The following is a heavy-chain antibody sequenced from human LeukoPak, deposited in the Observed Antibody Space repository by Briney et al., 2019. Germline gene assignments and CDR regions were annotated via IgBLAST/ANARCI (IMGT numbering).Heavy chain of an antibody. V-gene: IGHV1-46*01. D-gene: IGHD6-19*01. CDR2: INPSGGST. J-gene: IGHJ4*02. CDR1: GYTFTSYY. Sequence: ASVKVSCKASGYTFTSYYIHWVRQAPGQGLEWMGIINPSGGSTSYAQNFQGRVTMTRDTSTSTVYMDLSSLRSEDTAVYFCARDPVAGATRVDYWGQGTLVTVSS. CDR3: ARDPVAGATRVDY.